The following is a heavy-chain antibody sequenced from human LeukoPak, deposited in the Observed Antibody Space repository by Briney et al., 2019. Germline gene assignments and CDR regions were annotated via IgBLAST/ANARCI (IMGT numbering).Heavy chain of an antibody. CDR2: IYYSGST. V-gene: IGHV4-61*05. D-gene: IGHD2-2*01. CDR3: ASGLKQPSYYYYYYYMDV. CDR1: GGSISSSSYY. Sequence: SETLSLTCTVSGGSISSSSYYWGWIRQPPGKGLEWIGYIYYSGSTNYNPSLKSRVTISVDTSRNQFSLKLSSVTAADTAVYYCASGLKQPSYYYYYYYMDVWGKGTTVTVSS. J-gene: IGHJ6*03.